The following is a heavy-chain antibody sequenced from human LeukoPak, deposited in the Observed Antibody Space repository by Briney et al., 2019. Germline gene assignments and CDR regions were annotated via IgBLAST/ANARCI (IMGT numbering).Heavy chain of an antibody. CDR1: GFTFSSYS. J-gene: IGHJ4*02. V-gene: IGHV3-48*01. CDR3: ARGLWSGFGIDY. Sequence: GGSLRLSCAASGFTFSSYSMNWVRQAPGKGLEWVSYISSSSSTICYADSVKGRFTISRDNAKNSLYLQMNSLRAEDTAVYYCARGLWSGFGIDYWGQGTLVTVSS. CDR2: ISSSSSTI. D-gene: IGHD3-3*01.